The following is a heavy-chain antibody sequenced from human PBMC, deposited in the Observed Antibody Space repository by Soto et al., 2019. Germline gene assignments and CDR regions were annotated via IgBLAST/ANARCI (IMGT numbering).Heavy chain of an antibody. Sequence: GGSLRLSCAASGFTFSSYWMSWVRQAPGKGLEWVANIKQDGSEKYYVDSVKGRFTISRENAKNSLYLQMNSLRAEDTAVYYCARAGYVWGSYRPYYFDYWGQGTLVTVSS. D-gene: IGHD3-16*02. J-gene: IGHJ4*02. CDR1: GFTFSSYW. CDR2: IKQDGSEK. CDR3: ARAGYVWGSYRPYYFDY. V-gene: IGHV3-7*03.